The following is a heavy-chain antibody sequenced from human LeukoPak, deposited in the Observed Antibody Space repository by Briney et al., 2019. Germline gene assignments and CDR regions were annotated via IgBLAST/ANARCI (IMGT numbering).Heavy chain of an antibody. CDR2: IKEDGSEK. J-gene: IGHJ4*02. V-gene: IGHV3-7*04. Sequence: QTGGSLRLSCAASGLTFSNYWMNWVRQAPGKGLDWVANIKEDGSEKYYVDSVKGRFTISRDNAKNSLYLQMNSLRAEDTAVYYCARDSQHLNFDYWGQGTLVTVSS. CDR3: ARDSQHLNFDY. CDR1: GLTFSNYW.